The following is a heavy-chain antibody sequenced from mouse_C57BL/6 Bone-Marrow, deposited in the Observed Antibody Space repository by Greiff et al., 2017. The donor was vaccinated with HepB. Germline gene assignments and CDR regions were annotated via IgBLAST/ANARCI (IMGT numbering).Heavy chain of an antibody. Sequence: VKLQQPGAELVMPGASVKLSCKASGYTFTSYWMHWVKQRPGQGLEWIGEIDPSDSYTNYNQKFKGKSTLTVDKSSSTAYMQLSSLTSEDSAVYYCARWDYGSSFAYWGQGTLVTVSA. D-gene: IGHD1-1*01. J-gene: IGHJ3*01. V-gene: IGHV1-69*01. CDR3: ARWDYGSSFAY. CDR1: GYTFTSYW. CDR2: IDPSDSYT.